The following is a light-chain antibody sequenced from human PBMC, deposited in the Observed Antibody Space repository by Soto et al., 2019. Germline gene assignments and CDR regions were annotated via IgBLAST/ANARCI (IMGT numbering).Light chain of an antibody. CDR1: SSDVGSHPL. J-gene: IGLJ3*02. Sequence: QSALTQPASVSGSPGQSITISCAGTSSDVGSHPLVSWYQQHPGKAPKLMISEDTKRPSGVSNRFSGSKSGNMASLTISGPQAEEEGYYYCCAFTSAGTWVFGGGTKLTVL. CDR2: EDT. V-gene: IGLV2-23*01. CDR3: CAFTSAGTWV.